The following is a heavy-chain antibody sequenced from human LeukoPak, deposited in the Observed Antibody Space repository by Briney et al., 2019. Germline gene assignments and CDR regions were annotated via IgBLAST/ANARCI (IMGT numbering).Heavy chain of an antibody. CDR2: IIPIFGTA. Sequence: KVSCKASGGTFSSYAMSWVRQAPGQGLEWMGGIIPIFGTANYAQKFQGIVTITTDESTGTAYMELSSLRSEDTAVYYCARAEPPSTVTTFDFDYWGQGTLVTVSS. D-gene: IGHD4-17*01. CDR3: ARAEPPSTVTTFDFDY. CDR1: GGTFSSYA. V-gene: IGHV1-69*05. J-gene: IGHJ4*02.